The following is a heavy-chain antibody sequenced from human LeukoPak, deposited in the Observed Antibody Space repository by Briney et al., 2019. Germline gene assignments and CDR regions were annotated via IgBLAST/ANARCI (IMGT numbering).Heavy chain of an antibody. CDR2: ISGSGGST. Sequence: GGSLRLSCAASGFTFSNYAMSWVRQAPGKGLEWVSGISGSGGSTYYADSVKGRFTISRDNAKNSLYLQMNSLRAEDTALYYCAKDPRGVIIDASFDYWGQGTLVTVSS. CDR1: GFTFSNYA. V-gene: IGHV3-23*01. CDR3: AKDPRGVIIDASFDY. D-gene: IGHD3-10*01. J-gene: IGHJ4*02.